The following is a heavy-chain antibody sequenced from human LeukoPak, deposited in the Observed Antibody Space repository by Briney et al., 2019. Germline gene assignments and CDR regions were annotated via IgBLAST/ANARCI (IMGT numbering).Heavy chain of an antibody. V-gene: IGHV4-39*01. D-gene: IGHD2-2*01. CDR3: ARLSLYQLPPSY. CDR2: IYYSGST. J-gene: IGHJ4*02. Sequence: PSETLSLTCTVSGGSISSSSYYWGWIRQPPGKGLEWIGSIYYSGSTYYNPSLKSRVTISVDTSKSQFSLKLSSVTAADTAVYYCARLSLYQLPPSYWGQGTLVTVSS. CDR1: GGSISSSSYY.